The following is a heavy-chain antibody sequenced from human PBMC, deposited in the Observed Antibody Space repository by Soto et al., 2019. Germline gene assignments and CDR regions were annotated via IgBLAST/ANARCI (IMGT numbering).Heavy chain of an antibody. V-gene: IGHV4-59*01. J-gene: IGHJ6*03. CDR3: ARDGSYYYYMDV. D-gene: IGHD2-15*01. CDR1: GGSISSYY. Sequence: SETLSLTCTVSGGSISSYYWSWIRQPPGKGLEWIGYIYYSGSTNYNSSLKSRVTISVDTSKNQFSLKLSSVTAADTAVYYCARDGSYYYYMDVWGKGTTVTVSS. CDR2: IYYSGST.